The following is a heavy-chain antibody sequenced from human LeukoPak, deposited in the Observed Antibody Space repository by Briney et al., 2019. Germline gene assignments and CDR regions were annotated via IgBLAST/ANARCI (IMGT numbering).Heavy chain of an antibody. CDR3: ATKLQSYYYYGMDV. CDR2: IYHSGST. J-gene: IGHJ6*02. V-gene: IGHV4-4*02. CDR1: GVSISSSNW. Sequence: SETLSLTCAVSGVSISSSNWWSWVRQPPGKGLEWIGEIYHSGSTNYNPSLKSRVTISVDKSKNQFSLKLSSVTAADTAVYYCATKLQSYYYYGMDVWGQGTTITVSS. D-gene: IGHD1-1*01.